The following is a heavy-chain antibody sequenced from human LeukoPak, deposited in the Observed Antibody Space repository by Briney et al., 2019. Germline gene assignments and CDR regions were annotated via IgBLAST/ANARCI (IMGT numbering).Heavy chain of an antibody. CDR2: INPNSGGT. J-gene: IGHJ4*02. CDR3: ARDPPYYYDSSGFDY. Sequence: ASVKVSCKASGYTFTGYYMHWVRQAPGQGLEWMGRINPNSGGTNYAQKFQGRVTMTRDTSISTAYMELSRLRSGHTAVYYCARDPPYYYDSSGFDYWGQRTLVTVSS. D-gene: IGHD3-22*01. CDR1: GYTFTGYY. V-gene: IGHV1-2*06.